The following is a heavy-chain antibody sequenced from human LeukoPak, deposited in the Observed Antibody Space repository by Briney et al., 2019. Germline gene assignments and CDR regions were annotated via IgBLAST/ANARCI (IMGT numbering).Heavy chain of an antibody. CDR3: ARDRDRDIIGDGMDV. J-gene: IGHJ6*04. D-gene: IGHD2-15*01. V-gene: IGHV3-30-3*01. CDR2: ISYDGS. Sequence: GGSLRLSCAASGFTFSNYAMYWVRQAPGKGLEWVAVISYDGSNADSAKGRFTISRDNSKNTLYLQMNSLRAEDTTVYYCARDRDRDIIGDGMDVWGKGTTVTVSS. CDR1: GFTFSNYA.